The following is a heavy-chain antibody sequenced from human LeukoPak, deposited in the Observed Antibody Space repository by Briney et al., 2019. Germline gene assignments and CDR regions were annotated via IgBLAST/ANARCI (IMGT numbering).Heavy chain of an antibody. CDR2: IYSGGST. J-gene: IGHJ6*02. CDR1: GFTFSIYS. V-gene: IGHV3-66*01. Sequence: GGSLRLSCAASGFTFSIYSMNWVRQAPGKGLEWVSVIYSGGSTYYADSVKGRFTISRDNSKNTLYLQMNSLRAEDTAVYYCARDSYGMDVWGQGTTVTVSS. CDR3: ARDSYGMDV.